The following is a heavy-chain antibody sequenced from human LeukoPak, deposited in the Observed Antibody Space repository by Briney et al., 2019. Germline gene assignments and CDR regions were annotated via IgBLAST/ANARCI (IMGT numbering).Heavy chain of an antibody. D-gene: IGHD3-22*01. Sequence: PGGSLRLSCAASGFTFSDYYMGWIRQAPGKGLEWVANIKQDGSEKYYVDSVKGRFTISRDNAKNSLYLQMNSLRAEDTAVYYCAREHYYDSSGPTGYFDYWGQGTLVTVSS. CDR1: GFTFSDYY. CDR2: IKQDGSEK. J-gene: IGHJ4*02. CDR3: AREHYYDSSGPTGYFDY. V-gene: IGHV3-7*01.